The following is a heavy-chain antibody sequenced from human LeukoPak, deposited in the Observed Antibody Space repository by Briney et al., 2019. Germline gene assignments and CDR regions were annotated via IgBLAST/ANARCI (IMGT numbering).Heavy chain of an antibody. CDR2: INHSGST. CDR1: GGSFSGYY. D-gene: IGHD5-18*01. J-gene: IGHJ4*02. Sequence: SETLSLTCAVYGGSFSGYYWSWIRQPPGKGLEWIGEINHSGSTNYNPSLKSRVTISVDTSKNQFSLKLSSVTAADTAVYYCARHDSDTAMVDYWGQGTLVTVSS. V-gene: IGHV4-34*01. CDR3: ARHDSDTAMVDY.